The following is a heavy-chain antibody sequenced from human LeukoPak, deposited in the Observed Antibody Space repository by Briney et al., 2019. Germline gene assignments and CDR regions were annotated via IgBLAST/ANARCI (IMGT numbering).Heavy chain of an antibody. D-gene: IGHD6-19*01. Sequence: GGPLRLSCAASGFTFSSYDMHWVRQATGKGLEWVSTIGAAGEMFYPGSVKGRFTISRDDAKNSMYLQMNSLRAGDTAVYYCVGRLRGWSSGFDYWGQGILVTVSS. CDR3: VGRLRGWSSGFDY. J-gene: IGHJ4*02. CDR1: GFTFSSYD. CDR2: IGAAGEM. V-gene: IGHV3-13*04.